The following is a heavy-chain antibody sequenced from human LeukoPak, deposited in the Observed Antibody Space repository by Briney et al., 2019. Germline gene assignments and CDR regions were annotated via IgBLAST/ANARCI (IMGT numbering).Heavy chain of an antibody. J-gene: IGHJ4*02. D-gene: IGHD3-3*01. V-gene: IGHV4-4*02. CDR1: GGSVTSTNW. CDR2: VHLDGRT. Sequence: PSGTLSLTCGVSGGSVTSTNWWTWVRQPPGKGLEWIGEVHLDGRTNHNPSLKSRLTISVDLSENHISLKLTSVTAADTAVYYCAREGGFFRPLDYSGQGTLVTVSS. CDR3: AREGGFFRPLDY.